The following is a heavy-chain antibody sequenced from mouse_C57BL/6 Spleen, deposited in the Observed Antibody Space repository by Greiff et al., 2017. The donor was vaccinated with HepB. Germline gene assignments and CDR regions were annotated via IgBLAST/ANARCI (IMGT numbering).Heavy chain of an antibody. Sequence: QVQLQQSGAELVKPGASVKMSCKASGYTFTSYWITWVKQRPGQGLEWIGDIYPGSGSTNYNEKFKSKATLTVDTSSSTAYMQLSSLTSEDSAVYYCARDGGDYDVEAYWGQGTTLTVSS. D-gene: IGHD2-4*01. CDR1: GYTFTSYW. CDR2: IYPGSGST. V-gene: IGHV1-55*01. CDR3: ARDGGDYDVEAY. J-gene: IGHJ2*01.